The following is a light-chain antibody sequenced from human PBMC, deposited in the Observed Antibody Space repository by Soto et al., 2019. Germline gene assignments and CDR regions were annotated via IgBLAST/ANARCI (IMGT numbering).Light chain of an antibody. CDR2: DDG. Sequence: SYELTQPPSVSVAPGQTARITCGGNNIENKSVHWYQQRPGQAPVLVLYDDGNRPSGIPERLSGSNSGSTATLTISSVEASDEADYFCQVWDISSDQYLFGPGTKVTVL. V-gene: IGLV3-21*02. CDR1: NIENKS. CDR3: QVWDISSDQYL. J-gene: IGLJ1*01.